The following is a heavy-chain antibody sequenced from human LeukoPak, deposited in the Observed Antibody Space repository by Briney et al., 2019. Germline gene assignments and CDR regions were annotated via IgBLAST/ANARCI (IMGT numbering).Heavy chain of an antibody. CDR3: ARSSSSGYYYRRYFDY. J-gene: IGHJ4*02. CDR2: IYPGDSDT. Sequence: GESLKISCKGSGYSFTSYWIGWVRQMPGKGLGWMGIIYPGDSDTRYSPSFQGQVTISADKSISTAYLQWSSLKASDTAMYYCARSSSSGYYYRRYFDYWGQGTLVTVSS. V-gene: IGHV5-51*01. CDR1: GYSFTSYW. D-gene: IGHD3-22*01.